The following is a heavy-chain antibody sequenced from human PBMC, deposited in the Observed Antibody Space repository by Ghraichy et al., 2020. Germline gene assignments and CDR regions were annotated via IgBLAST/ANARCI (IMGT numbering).Heavy chain of an antibody. Sequence: GGSLRLSCAASGFTFRSYAMYWVRQAPGKGLEYVSAISSDGGGTYYADSVKGRFTISRDNSRNTLYLQMGSLGPEDMAVYYCAREGSGDYYQPDYWGQGTLVTVSS. J-gene: IGHJ4*02. CDR1: GFTFRSYA. V-gene: IGHV3-64*02. CDR2: ISSDGGGT. D-gene: IGHD4-17*01. CDR3: AREGSGDYYQPDY.